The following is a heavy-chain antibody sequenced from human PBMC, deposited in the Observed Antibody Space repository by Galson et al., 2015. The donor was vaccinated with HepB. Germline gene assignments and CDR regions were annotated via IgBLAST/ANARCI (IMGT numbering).Heavy chain of an antibody. CDR1: GFSLSSYW. CDR2: IKQDGSEI. V-gene: IGHV3-7*03. J-gene: IGHJ1*01. Sequence: SLRLSCAVSGFSLSSYWMSWVRQAPAKGLEWVASIKQDGSEIRYADSVKGRFTISRDNARDSLYLQMNSLRAEDTAVYYCARLACSDTSCWTFYPHWGQGTLVTVSS. D-gene: IGHD2-2*01. CDR3: ARLACSDTSCWTFYPH.